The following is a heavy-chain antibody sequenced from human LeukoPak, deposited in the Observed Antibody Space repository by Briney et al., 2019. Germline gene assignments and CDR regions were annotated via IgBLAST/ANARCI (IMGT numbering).Heavy chain of an antibody. Sequence: GGSLRLSCAASGFAFNFYAMTWVRQAPGKRLQWVSTINASGGNTYYAESVRGRFTISRDNSKDTLYLQLNSLTAEDTAIYYCAKPISGGLAVSADWFDPWGQGTLVAVSS. V-gene: IGHV3-23*01. D-gene: IGHD6-19*01. CDR1: GFAFNFYA. J-gene: IGHJ5*02. CDR3: AKPISGGLAVSADWFDP. CDR2: INASGGNT.